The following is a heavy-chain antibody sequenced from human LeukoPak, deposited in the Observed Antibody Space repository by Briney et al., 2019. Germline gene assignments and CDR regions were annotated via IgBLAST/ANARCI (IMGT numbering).Heavy chain of an antibody. V-gene: IGHV3-7*01. D-gene: IGHD3-10*01. CDR3: ARDRPSREGFDP. CDR2: INQDGSQK. J-gene: IGHJ5*02. Sequence: GGSLRLSCAASGFTFSSYWMSWVCQAPGKGLEWVANINQDGSQKYHVDSVKGRFTISRDNAKNSLYLQMNSLRAEDTAVYYCARDRPSREGFDPWGQGTLVTVSS. CDR1: GFTFSSYW.